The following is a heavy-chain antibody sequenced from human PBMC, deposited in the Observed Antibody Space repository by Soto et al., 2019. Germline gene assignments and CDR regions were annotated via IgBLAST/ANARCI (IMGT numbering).Heavy chain of an antibody. D-gene: IGHD3-22*01. V-gene: IGHV1-18*01. CDR2: ISAYNGNT. CDR3: ARDGTYYYDSSGYYSGLGGMAHFDY. J-gene: IGHJ4*02. Sequence: GASVKVSCKASGFTFTSYGISWVRQAPGQGLEWMGWISAYNGNTNYAQKLQGRVTMTTDTSTSTAYMELRSLRSDDTAVYYCARDGTYYYDSSGYYSGLGGMAHFDYWGQGTLVTVSS. CDR1: GFTFTSYG.